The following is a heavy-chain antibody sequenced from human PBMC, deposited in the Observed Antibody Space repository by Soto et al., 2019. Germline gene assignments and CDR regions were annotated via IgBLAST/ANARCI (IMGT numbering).Heavy chain of an antibody. CDR2: ISSSSSYI. Sequence: EVQLVESGGGLVKPGGSLRLSCAASGFTFSSYSMNWVRQAPGKGLEWVSSISSSSSYIYYADSVKGRFTISRDNAKNSLYLQMNSLRAEDTAVYYCARDRYYDSSGYTSTLDYWGQGTLVTVSS. CDR3: ARDRYYDSSGYTSTLDY. J-gene: IGHJ4*02. CDR1: GFTFSSYS. D-gene: IGHD3-22*01. V-gene: IGHV3-21*01.